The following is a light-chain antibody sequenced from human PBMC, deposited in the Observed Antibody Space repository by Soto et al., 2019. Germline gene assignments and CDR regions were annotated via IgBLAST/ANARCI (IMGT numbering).Light chain of an antibody. J-gene: IGKJ2*01. CDR3: QQYYSTPYT. CDR2: WAS. V-gene: IGKV4-1*01. CDR1: QSVLFSSNNKNY. Sequence: DIVMTQSPDSLAMSLGERSTMNCKSSQSVLFSSNNKNYLTWYQQKSGQPPKVLIYWASIRESGVPDRFSGSGSGTDFTLTISTLQAEDVALYYCQQYYSTPYTFGQGTRLEIK.